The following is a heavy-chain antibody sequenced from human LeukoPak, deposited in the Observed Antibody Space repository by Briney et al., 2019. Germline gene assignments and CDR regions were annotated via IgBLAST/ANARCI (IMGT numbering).Heavy chain of an antibody. D-gene: IGHD3-9*01. CDR1: GGSISSSSYY. V-gene: IGHV4-39*01. CDR3: ATRNYDILTGYYPGFDY. J-gene: IGHJ4*02. CDR2: IYYSGST. Sequence: SETLSLTCTVSGGSISSSSYYWGWIRQPPGKGLEWIGSIYYSGSTYYNPSLKSRVTISVDTSKNQFSLKLSSVTAADTAVYYCATRNYDILTGYYPGFDYRGQGTLVTVSS.